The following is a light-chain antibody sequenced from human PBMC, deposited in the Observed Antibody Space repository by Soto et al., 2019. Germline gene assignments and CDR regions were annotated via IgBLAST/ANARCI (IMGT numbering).Light chain of an antibody. CDR1: SSDVGGYNY. J-gene: IGLJ1*01. CDR2: EVS. Sequence: QSVLTQPASVSGSPGQSITISCTGTSSDVGGYNYVSWYQQYPGKAPKLMIYEVSNRPSGVSNRFSGSKSGNTASLTISGLQAEDEADHYCSSYTSSSTSVFGTGTKVTVL. V-gene: IGLV2-14*01. CDR3: SSYTSSSTSV.